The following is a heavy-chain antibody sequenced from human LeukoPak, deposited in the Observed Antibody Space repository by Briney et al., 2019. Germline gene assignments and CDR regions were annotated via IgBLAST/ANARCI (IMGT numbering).Heavy chain of an antibody. CDR1: GFTFSSYW. Sequence: GGSLRLSCAASGFTFSSYWMSWVRQAPGKGLEWVANIKEDGSEKYYVDSVKGRFSIFRDNAKNSLYLQMNSLRTEDTAVYYCASGKGPGYWGQGTLVTVSS. D-gene: IGHD1-14*01. J-gene: IGHJ4*02. CDR2: IKEDGSEK. V-gene: IGHV3-7*01. CDR3: ASGKGPGY.